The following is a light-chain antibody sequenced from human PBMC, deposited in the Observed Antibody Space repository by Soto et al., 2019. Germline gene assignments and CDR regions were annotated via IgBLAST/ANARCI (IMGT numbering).Light chain of an antibody. Sequence: QSALTQPASVSGSPGQSITISCTGTSSDVGGYNYVSWYQQHPGKAPKLMIYEVSNWPSGVSNRFSGSKSGNTASLTISGLQAEDEADYYCSSYTSSSTPHHVFGTGTKLTVL. CDR1: SSDVGGYNY. CDR3: SSYTSSSTPHHV. V-gene: IGLV2-14*01. CDR2: EVS. J-gene: IGLJ1*01.